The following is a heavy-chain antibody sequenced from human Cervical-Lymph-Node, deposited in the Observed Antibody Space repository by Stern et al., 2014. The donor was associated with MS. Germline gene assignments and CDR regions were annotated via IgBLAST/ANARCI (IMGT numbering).Heavy chain of an antibody. J-gene: IGHJ4*02. CDR1: GGTFSSYA. D-gene: IGHD3-22*01. CDR2: VIPIFGKA. Sequence: VQLVESGAEVKKPGSSVKVSCKASGGTFSSYAIRWVRQAPGQGLEWMGGVIPIFGKANYAQKFQGRVTITADKSTSTAYMELSSLRSEDTAVYYCARDRQTYYYDSSGYFAFDYWGQGTLVTVSS. V-gene: IGHV1-69*06. CDR3: ARDRQTYYYDSSGYFAFDY.